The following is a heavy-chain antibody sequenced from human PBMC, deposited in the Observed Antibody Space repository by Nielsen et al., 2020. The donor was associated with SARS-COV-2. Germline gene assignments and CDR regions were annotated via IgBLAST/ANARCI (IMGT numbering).Heavy chain of an antibody. Sequence: ASVKVSCKASGYTFTSYGINWVRQAPGQGLEWMGWISAYNGNTDYVQKLQGRVTVTTDTSTSTAYMELRRLRSDDTAVYYCARGGRGSDAFDIWGQGTRVTVSS. D-gene: IGHD2-15*01. V-gene: IGHV1-18*01. CDR3: ARGGRGSDAFDI. J-gene: IGHJ3*02. CDR1: GYTFTSYG. CDR2: ISAYNGNT.